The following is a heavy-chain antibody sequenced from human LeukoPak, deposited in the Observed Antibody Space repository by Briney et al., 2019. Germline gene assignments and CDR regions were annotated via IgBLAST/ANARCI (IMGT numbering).Heavy chain of an antibody. CDR2: ISSSGSTI. V-gene: IGHV3-48*03. CDR3: AGIEYSRSYRGY. Sequence: GGSLRLSCAASGFTFSSYEMNWVRQAPGKGLEWVSYISSSGSTIYYADSVKGRFTISRDNAKNSLYLQMNSLRAEDTAVYYCAGIEYSRSYRGYWGQGTLVTVSS. J-gene: IGHJ4*02. CDR1: GFTFSSYE. D-gene: IGHD6-6*01.